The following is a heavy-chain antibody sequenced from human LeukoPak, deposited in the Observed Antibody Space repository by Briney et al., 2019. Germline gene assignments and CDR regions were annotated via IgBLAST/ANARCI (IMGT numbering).Heavy chain of an antibody. CDR3: ARADWGSVDV. CDR2: INQDGSEK. CDR1: GFTLSSYW. D-gene: IGHD7-27*01. V-gene: IGHV3-7*04. J-gene: IGHJ6*02. Sequence: GGSLRLSCAASGFTLSSYWMIWVRQAPGKGLECVARINQDGSEKYYVDSVKGRFTISRDNPNNSLYLHMNSLRAEDTAVYYCARADWGSVDVWGQGTTVTVSS.